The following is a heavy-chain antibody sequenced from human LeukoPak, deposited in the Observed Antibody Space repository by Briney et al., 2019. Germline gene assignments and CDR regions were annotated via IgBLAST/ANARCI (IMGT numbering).Heavy chain of an antibody. CDR3: ARHSSSWDYYFDY. D-gene: IGHD6-13*01. CDR2: IYYSGST. Sequence: SETLSLTCTVSGGSISSSSYYWGWIRQPPGKGLEWIGSIYYSGSTYYNPSLKSRVTISVDTSKNQFSLKLSSVTAADTAVYYCARHSSSWDYYFDYWGQGTLVTVSS. J-gene: IGHJ4*02. V-gene: IGHV4-39*01. CDR1: GGSISSSSYY.